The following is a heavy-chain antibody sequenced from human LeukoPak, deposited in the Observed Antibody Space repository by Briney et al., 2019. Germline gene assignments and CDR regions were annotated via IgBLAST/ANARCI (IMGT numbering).Heavy chain of an antibody. CDR2: IRYDESNK. D-gene: IGHD3-9*01. CDR1: GFTLSSYG. Sequence: GGSLRLSCAASGFTLSSYGMQWVRQAPGKGLEWVAFIRYDESNKDYADSVKGRFTISRDTSKNTLYLQMNSLRAEDTALYYCAKDQNKRGYFDWSRTYYYYGMDVWGQGTTVTVSS. CDR3: AKDQNKRGYFDWSRTYYYYGMDV. J-gene: IGHJ6*02. V-gene: IGHV3-30*02.